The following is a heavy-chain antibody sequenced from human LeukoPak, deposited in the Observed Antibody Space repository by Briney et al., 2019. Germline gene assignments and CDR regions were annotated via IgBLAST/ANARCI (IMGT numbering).Heavy chain of an antibody. CDR1: AGPISSSSYS. CDR3: ARQAFISRGWPHGFTP. V-gene: IGHV4-39*01. CDR2: FHYTGNT. Sequence: SETLSLTCTVSAGPISSSSYSWGWIRQPPGKGLEWIGTFHYTGNTYYSPSLKSRVTISVDTSKNLFSLKLSSMTAADTAVYYCARQAFISRGWPHGFTPWGRGARVTVPP. D-gene: IGHD6-19*01. J-gene: IGHJ5*02.